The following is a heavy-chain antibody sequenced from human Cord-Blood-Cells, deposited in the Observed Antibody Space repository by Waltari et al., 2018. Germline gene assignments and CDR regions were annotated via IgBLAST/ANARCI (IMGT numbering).Heavy chain of an antibody. J-gene: IGHJ2*01. Sequence: QVQLVQSGAEVKKPGASVKVSCKVSGYTLTELSMHWVRQAPGKGLEWMGGVDPEDGETMYGQKVQGRVTMAEDTARDTADLELSSRRSEDAAVYCCATVKWELLPLWYFDLWGRGTLVTVSS. V-gene: IGHV1-24*01. CDR1: GYTLTELS. CDR2: VDPEDGET. CDR3: ATVKWELLPLWYFDL. D-gene: IGHD1-26*01.